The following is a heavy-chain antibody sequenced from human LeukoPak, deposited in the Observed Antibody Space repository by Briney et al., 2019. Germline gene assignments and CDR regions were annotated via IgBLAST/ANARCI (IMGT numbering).Heavy chain of an antibody. CDR1: GGAIRSYY. CDR2: IYYSGDT. J-gene: IGHJ4*02. D-gene: IGHD6-13*01. CDR3: ARSRGYFDY. V-gene: IGHV4-59*01. Sequence: SETLSLTCTVSGGAIRSYYWSWIRQPPGKGLEWIGYIYYSGDTNYNPSLKSRVTISVDMSKNQFSLKLSSVTAADTAVYYCARSRGYFDYWGQGTLVTVSS.